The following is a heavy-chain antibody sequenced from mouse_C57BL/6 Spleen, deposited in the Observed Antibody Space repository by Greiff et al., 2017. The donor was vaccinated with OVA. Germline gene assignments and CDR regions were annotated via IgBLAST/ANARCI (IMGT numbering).Heavy chain of an antibody. CDR3: ARRTGTGYAMDY. CDR2: ISSGSSTI. Sequence: EVQLVESGGGLVKPGGSLKLSCAASGFTFSDYGMHWVRQAPEKGLEWVAYISSGSSTIYYADTVKGRLTISRDNAKNTLFLQMTSLRSEDTAMYYWARRTGTGYAMDYWGQGTSVTVSS. CDR1: GFTFSDYG. V-gene: IGHV5-17*01. J-gene: IGHJ4*01. D-gene: IGHD4-1*01.